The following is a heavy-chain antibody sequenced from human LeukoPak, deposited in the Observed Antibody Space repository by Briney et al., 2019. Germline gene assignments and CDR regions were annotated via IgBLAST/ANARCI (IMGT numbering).Heavy chain of an antibody. CDR3: QGSDDAFDI. CDR2: ISYDGSNK. V-gene: IGHV3-30-3*01. J-gene: IGHJ3*02. CDR1: GFTFSSYA. D-gene: IGHD1-26*01. Sequence: GRSLRLSCAASGFTFSSYAMHWVRQAPGKGLEWVAVISYDGSNKYYADSVKGRFTISRDNSKNTLYLQMNSLRAEDTAVYYCQGSDDAFDIWGQGTMVTVSS.